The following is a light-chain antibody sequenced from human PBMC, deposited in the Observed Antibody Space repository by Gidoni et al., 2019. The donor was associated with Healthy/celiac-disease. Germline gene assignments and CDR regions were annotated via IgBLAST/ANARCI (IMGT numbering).Light chain of an antibody. Sequence: QPVLTQPPSSSASPGESARLTCTLPSAINVGSYNIYWYQQKPGSPPRYLLYYYSDSGRSPGSGVPSRFSGSKDASANTGILLSSGLQYEDDADFCCMIWLSNAWVFGGGTKLTVL. V-gene: IGLV5-37*01. J-gene: IGLJ3*02. CDR2: YYSDSGR. CDR3: MIWLSNAWV. CDR1: SAINVGSYN.